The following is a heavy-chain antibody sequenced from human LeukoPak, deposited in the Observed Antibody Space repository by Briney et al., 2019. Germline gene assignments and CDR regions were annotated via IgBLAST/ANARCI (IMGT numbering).Heavy chain of an antibody. CDR3: ARDVSMLIGGGDS. CDR2: TTDTGGST. Sequence: GGSLRLSCAASGFSFSTFAITWYRQAPGKGLECGSTTTDTGGSTHYADVVEGRFTMSRDNSKNTLYLQMNSMRHDDTSLYFCARDVSMLIGGGDSWGLGTLVTVSS. CDR1: GFSFSTFA. J-gene: IGHJ4*02. V-gene: IGHV3-23*01. D-gene: IGHD3-16*01.